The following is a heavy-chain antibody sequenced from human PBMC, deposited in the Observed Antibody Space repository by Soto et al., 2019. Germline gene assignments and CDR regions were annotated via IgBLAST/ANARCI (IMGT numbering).Heavy chain of an antibody. CDR2: ISSSSSYI. Sequence: PGGALRLSSAASGFTFSSYSMNWVRQAPGKGLQWVSSISSSSSYIYYAYSVKGRFTISRDNAKNSLYLQMNSLRAEDTAVYYCARDKYCSGGSCYFYGMDVWGQGTTVTVSS. J-gene: IGHJ6*02. D-gene: IGHD2-15*01. V-gene: IGHV3-21*01. CDR1: GFTFSSYS. CDR3: ARDKYCSGGSCYFYGMDV.